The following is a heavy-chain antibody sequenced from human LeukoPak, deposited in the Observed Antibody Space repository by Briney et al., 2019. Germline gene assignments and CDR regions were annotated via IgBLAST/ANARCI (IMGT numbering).Heavy chain of an antibody. V-gene: IGHV3-23*01. CDR3: ATSNAGGRALFVY. Sequence: GGSLRLSCAASEFSFSRYAMIWVRQAPGKGLEWVSFINGRGSSTYYGDSVKGRFTISRDNSKNTLYLQMNSLRAEDTAIYYCATSNAGGRALFVYWGQGTLVTVSS. D-gene: IGHD1-1*01. CDR1: EFSFSRYA. CDR2: INGRGSST. J-gene: IGHJ4*02.